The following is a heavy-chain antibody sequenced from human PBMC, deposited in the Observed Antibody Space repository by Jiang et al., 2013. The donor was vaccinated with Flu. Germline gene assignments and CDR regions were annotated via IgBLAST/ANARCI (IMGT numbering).Heavy chain of an antibody. V-gene: IGHV4-59*12. CDR2: IYYSGST. J-gene: IGHJ3*02. D-gene: IGHD6-19*01. Sequence: PGLVKPSETLSLTCTVSGGSISSYYWSWIRQPPGKGLEWIGYIYYSGSTNYNPSLKSRVTISVDKSKNQFSLKLSSVTAADTAVYYCARRHRIAVAADAFDIWGQGTMVTVSS. CDR1: GGSISSYY. CDR3: ARRHRIAVAADAFDI.